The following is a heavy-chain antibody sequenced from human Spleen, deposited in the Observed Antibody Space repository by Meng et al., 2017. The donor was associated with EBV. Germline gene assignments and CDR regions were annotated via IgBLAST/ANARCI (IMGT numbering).Heavy chain of an antibody. V-gene: IGHV4-34*01. CDR1: GEVLSGYY. J-gene: IGHJ4*02. CDR2: INHSGSP. CDR3: ARWAGGVCFYCDY. D-gene: IGHD2-8*02. Sequence: VTLQQWRDGMCSASESLTTTSAVYGEVLSGYYGTWIRQPPGKGLEWIGEINHSGSPNYNPSLKSRVTISADTSKNQFSMKLNSVTAADTAVYYCARWAGGVCFYCDYWGQGTLVTVSS.